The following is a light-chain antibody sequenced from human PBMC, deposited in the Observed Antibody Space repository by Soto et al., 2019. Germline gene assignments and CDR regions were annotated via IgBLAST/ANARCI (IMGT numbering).Light chain of an antibody. CDR3: QQYNSSPWT. CDR1: QSISSW. V-gene: IGKV1-5*03. Sequence: DIQMTQSPSTLSASVGDRVTITCRASQSISSWLAWYQQKPGKAPKLLIYKASSLESGVPSRFSGRGSGTECTLTISSLQPDDFATYYCQQYNSSPWTFGQGTKVEIK. J-gene: IGKJ1*01. CDR2: KAS.